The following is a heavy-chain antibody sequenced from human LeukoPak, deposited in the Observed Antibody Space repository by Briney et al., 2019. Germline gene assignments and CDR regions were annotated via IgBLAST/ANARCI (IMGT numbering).Heavy chain of an antibody. Sequence: SETLSLTCTVSGGSNSSYYWSWIRQPPGKGLEWIGYIYYSGSTNYNPSLKSRVTISVDTSKNQFSLKLSSVTAADTAVYYCARDIEDCSGGSCLGDAFDIWGRGTMVTVSS. V-gene: IGHV4-59*01. CDR1: GGSNSSYY. CDR3: ARDIEDCSGGSCLGDAFDI. D-gene: IGHD2-15*01. CDR2: IYYSGST. J-gene: IGHJ3*02.